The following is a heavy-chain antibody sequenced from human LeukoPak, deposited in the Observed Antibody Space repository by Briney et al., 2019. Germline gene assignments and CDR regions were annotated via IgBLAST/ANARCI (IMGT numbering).Heavy chain of an antibody. V-gene: IGHV3-64*01. D-gene: IGHD2-15*01. J-gene: IGHJ1*01. CDR2: VSSNGGTT. Sequence: PGGSLRLSCVASGFTFSSHAMHWVRQAPGKGLEYVSVVSSNGGTTYYASSVKGRFTISRDNSKNTLYLQMNSLKTEDTAVYYCTRPEDYSEDFQHWGQGTLVTVSS. CDR3: TRPEDYSEDFQH. CDR1: GFTFSSHA.